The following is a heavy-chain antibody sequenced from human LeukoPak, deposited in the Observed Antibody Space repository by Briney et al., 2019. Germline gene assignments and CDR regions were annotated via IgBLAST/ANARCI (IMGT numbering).Heavy chain of an antibody. Sequence: ASVKVSCKASGYTFTSYGTSWVRQAPGQGLEWMGWISAYNGNTNYAQKLQGRVTMTTDTSTSTAYMELRSLRSDDTAVYYCARERYDILTGYYEGYYYYYMDVWGKGTTVTISS. V-gene: IGHV1-18*01. J-gene: IGHJ6*03. D-gene: IGHD3-9*01. CDR2: ISAYNGNT. CDR1: GYTFTSYG. CDR3: ARERYDILTGYYEGYYYYYMDV.